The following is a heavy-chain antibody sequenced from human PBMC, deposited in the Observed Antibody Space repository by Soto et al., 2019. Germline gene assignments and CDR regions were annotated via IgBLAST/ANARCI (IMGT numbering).Heavy chain of an antibody. CDR1: GFTFSSYG. J-gene: IGHJ6*02. V-gene: IGHV3-33*01. D-gene: IGHD1-26*01. Sequence: QVQLVESGGGVVQPGRSLRLSCAASGFTFSSYGMHWVRQAPGKGLEWVAVIWYDGSNKHYADSVKGRFTISRDNSKNTLYLQMNSRRAEDTAVYYGARDLGSYYGGGYYYGMDVWGQGTTVTVSS. CDR2: IWYDGSNK. CDR3: ARDLGSYYGGGYYYGMDV.